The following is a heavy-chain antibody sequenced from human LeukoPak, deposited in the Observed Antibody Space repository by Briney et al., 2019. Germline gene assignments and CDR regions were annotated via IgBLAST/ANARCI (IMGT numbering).Heavy chain of an antibody. CDR1: GGSISSSSYY. Sequence: PSETLSLTCTVSGGSISSSSYYWGWIRQPPGKGLEWIGSIYYSGSTYYNPSLKSRVTISVDTSKNQFSLKLSSVTAADTAVYYCARGVTIFGVVIIPGPEFDPWGQGTLVTVSS. V-gene: IGHV4-39*01. D-gene: IGHD3-3*01. CDR2: IYYSGST. CDR3: ARGVTIFGVVIIPGPEFDP. J-gene: IGHJ5*02.